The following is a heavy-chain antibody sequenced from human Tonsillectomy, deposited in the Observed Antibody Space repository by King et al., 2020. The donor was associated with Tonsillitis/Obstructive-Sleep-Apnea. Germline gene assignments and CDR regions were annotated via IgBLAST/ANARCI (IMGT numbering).Heavy chain of an antibody. CDR1: GGSFRGYY. D-gene: IGHD2-15*01. CDR3: SRTPPGRFCSGGSCHRARRDFDS. Sequence: VQLQQWGAGLLKPSETLSFTCTVYGGSFRGYYWSWIRQSPRKGLEWIGEIDDSGSAIYNPSLESRVTISVDTSKNQFSLKLTSVTAADTAVYFCSRTPPGRFCSGGSCHRARRDFDSWGQGTLVTVSS. CDR2: IDDSGSA. V-gene: IGHV4-34*01. J-gene: IGHJ4*02.